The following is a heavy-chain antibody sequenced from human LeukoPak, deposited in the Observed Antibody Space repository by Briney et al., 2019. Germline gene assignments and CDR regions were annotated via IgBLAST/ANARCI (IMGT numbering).Heavy chain of an antibody. CDR3: GKASGYRSGWADYYYYGMDV. D-gene: IGHD6-19*01. J-gene: IGHJ6*02. Sequence: WGSLRLSCSTSGFTFSSYSMRWVRQAPGKGLELVSAISGSCVSTYYSDSVKGRFTISRENFKNTLYLQMNSLRAEDTAVYYCGKASGYRSGWADYYYYGMDVWGQGSKVTVSS. CDR2: ISGSCVST. V-gene: IGHV3-23*01. CDR1: GFTFSSYS.